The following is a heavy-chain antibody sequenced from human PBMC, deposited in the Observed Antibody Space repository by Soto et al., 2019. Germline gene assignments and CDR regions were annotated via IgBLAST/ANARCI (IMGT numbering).Heavy chain of an antibody. V-gene: IGHV4-61*01. D-gene: IGHD2-2*01. J-gene: IGHJ6*02. CDR1: GGFVNSDTHS. CDR2: IYSGGST. CDR3: ARFVRSCSATTCSTRADV. Sequence: SETLSLTCTVSGGFVNSDTHSWSWIRQTPGKRLEWIGFIYSGGSTKNPSLRSRVTMSVDTSKNQFSLKLRSVIVADTAVYHCARFVRSCSATTCSTRADVWGQGITVTSP.